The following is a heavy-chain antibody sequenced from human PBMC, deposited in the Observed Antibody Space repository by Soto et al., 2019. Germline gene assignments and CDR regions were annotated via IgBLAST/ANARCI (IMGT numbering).Heavy chain of an antibody. CDR1: GGSISSYY. Sequence: SETLSLTCTVSGGSISSYYWSWIRQPPGKGLEWIGYIYYSGSTNYNPSLKSRVTISVDTSKNQFSLKLSSVTAADTAVYYCARTFHYYDSSGYYSNWFDPWGQGTLVTVSS. CDR3: ARTFHYYDSSGYYSNWFDP. J-gene: IGHJ5*02. CDR2: IYYSGST. D-gene: IGHD3-22*01. V-gene: IGHV4-59*01.